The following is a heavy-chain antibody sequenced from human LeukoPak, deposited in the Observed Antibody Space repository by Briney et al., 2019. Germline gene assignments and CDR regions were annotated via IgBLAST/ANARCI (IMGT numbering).Heavy chain of an antibody. V-gene: IGHV5-51*01. CDR3: ARQGSWNDGMPNINDVFDV. CDR2: IYPGDSDT. D-gene: IGHD1-1*01. J-gene: IGHJ3*01. CDR1: GYSFTSYW. Sequence: GESLQISCKGSGYSFTSYWIGWVRQMPGKGLEWMGIIYPGDSDTRYSPSFRGQVTISADKPTSTAYLQWSSLKASDTAMYYCARQGSWNDGMPNINDVFDVWGQGTMVTVSS.